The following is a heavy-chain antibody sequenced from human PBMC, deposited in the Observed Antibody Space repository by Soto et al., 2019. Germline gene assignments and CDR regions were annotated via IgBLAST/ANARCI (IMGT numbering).Heavy chain of an antibody. V-gene: IGHV3-11*01. J-gene: IGHJ4*02. Sequence: QVQLVESGGGLVKPGGSLRLSCAASGFTFSDYYMSWIRQAPGKGLEWVSYISSSGSTIYYADSVKGRLTISRDNAKNSPFLQMNSLRAEDTAVYYCARDGLITMVRVVMRYFDYGGQGTLVTVSS. CDR2: ISSSGSTI. D-gene: IGHD3-10*01. CDR3: ARDGLITMVRVVMRYFDY. CDR1: GFTFSDYY.